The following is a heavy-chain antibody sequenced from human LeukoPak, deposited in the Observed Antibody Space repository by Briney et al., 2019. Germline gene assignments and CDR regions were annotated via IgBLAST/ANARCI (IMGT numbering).Heavy chain of an antibody. D-gene: IGHD3-3*01. V-gene: IGHV4-39*02. Sequence: PSETLSLTCTVSGGSISSSSYYWGWIRQPPGKGLEWIGSIYYSGSTYYNPSLKSRVTISVDTSKNQFSLKLSSVTAADTAVYYCARDPRPVLRFLEWTYNWFDPWGQGTLVTVSS. J-gene: IGHJ5*02. CDR3: ARDPRPVLRFLEWTYNWFDP. CDR2: IYYSGST. CDR1: GGSISSSSYY.